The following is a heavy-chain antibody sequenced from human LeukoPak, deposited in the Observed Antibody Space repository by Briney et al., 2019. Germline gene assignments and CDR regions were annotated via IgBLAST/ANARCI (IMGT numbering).Heavy chain of an antibody. V-gene: IGHV3-23*01. D-gene: IGHD2-15*01. Sequence: GGSLRLSCAASGFTFSSYAMSWVRQAPGKGLEWVSVISSSGDSTYYADSVKGRFTVSRDNSKSTLYLQMSSRRAEDTAVYYCAKGTLGYFSGGSCYSGYWGQGTLVTVSS. CDR3: AKGTLGYFSGGSCYSGY. CDR2: ISSSGDST. J-gene: IGHJ4*02. CDR1: GFTFSSYA.